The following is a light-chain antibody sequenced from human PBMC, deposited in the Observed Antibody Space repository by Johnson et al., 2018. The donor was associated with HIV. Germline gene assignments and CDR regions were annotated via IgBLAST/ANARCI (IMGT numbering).Light chain of an antibody. V-gene: IGLV1-51*02. CDR3: GTGDNSVSPGGV. Sequence: QSVLTQPPSVSAAPGQKVTISCSGSSSNIGNNYVSWYQQLPGTAPKLLIYENSKRPSGIPDRFSGSKSGTSATLGITGLQTGDEADYYCGTGDNSVSPGGVFGTGTKVTVL. CDR2: ENS. J-gene: IGLJ1*01. CDR1: SSNIGNNY.